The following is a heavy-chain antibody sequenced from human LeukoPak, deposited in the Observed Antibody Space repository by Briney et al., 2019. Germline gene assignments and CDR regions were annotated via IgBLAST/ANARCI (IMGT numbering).Heavy chain of an antibody. D-gene: IGHD3-3*01. CDR1: GFTFSSYS. CDR3: ARGSGRISIFGVPY. CDR2: ISSGGSSI. V-gene: IGHV3-48*01. Sequence: PGGSLRLSCAASGFTFSSYSMNWVRQAPGKGLEWVSDISSGGSSINYADSVKGRFTISRDNAKNSLYLQMNNLRAEDTAVYFCARGSGRISIFGVPYWGQGTLVTVSS. J-gene: IGHJ4*02.